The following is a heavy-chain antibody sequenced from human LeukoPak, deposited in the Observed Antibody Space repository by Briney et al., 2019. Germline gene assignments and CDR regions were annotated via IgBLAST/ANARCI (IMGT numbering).Heavy chain of an antibody. V-gene: IGHV1-18*01. CDR1: GYTFTSYG. D-gene: IGHD6-13*01. CDR3: ARDTLHSSSWYNDYFDY. J-gene: IGHJ4*02. CDR2: ISAYNRNT. Sequence: ASVKVSCKASGYTFTSYGISWVRQAPGQGLEWMGWISAYNRNTNYAQKLQGRVTMTTDTSTGTAFMELRSLRSDDTAVYYCARDTLHSSSWYNDYFDYWGQGTLVTVSS.